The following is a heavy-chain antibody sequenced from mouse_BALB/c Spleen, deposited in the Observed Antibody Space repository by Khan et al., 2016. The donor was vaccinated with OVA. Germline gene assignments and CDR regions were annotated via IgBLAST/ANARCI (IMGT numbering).Heavy chain of an antibody. Sequence: EVELVESGGDVVKPGGSLKLSCAASGFTFSTYGMSWVSQPPDKRLEWVATVSTGGSYTYYPDSVQGRFTISRDNAKNTLYLQMSGLKSEDTAMFYCTRRAYYYDSEGFAYWGQGTLVTVSA. CDR3: TRRAYYYDSEGFAY. V-gene: IGHV5-6*01. CDR2: VSTGGSYT. J-gene: IGHJ3*01. CDR1: GFTFSTYG. D-gene: IGHD1-1*01.